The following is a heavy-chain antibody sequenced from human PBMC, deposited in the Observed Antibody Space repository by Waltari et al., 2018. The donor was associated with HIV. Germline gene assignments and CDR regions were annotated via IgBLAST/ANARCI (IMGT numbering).Heavy chain of an antibody. J-gene: IGHJ4*02. V-gene: IGHV1-46*03. Sequence: QVQLVQSGAEVKQPGASVEVSCKASGYTFTSYYMHWVRQAPGQGLEWMGIINPSGGSTSYAQKFQGRVTMTRDTSTSTVYMELSSLRSEDTAVYYCARAPSGRYYYGSWGQGTLVTVSS. CDR2: INPSGGST. D-gene: IGHD3-10*01. CDR1: GYTFTSYY. CDR3: ARAPSGRYYYGS.